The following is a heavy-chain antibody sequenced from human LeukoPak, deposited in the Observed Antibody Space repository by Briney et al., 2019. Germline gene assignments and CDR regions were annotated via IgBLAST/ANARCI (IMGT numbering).Heavy chain of an antibody. CDR1: GGSISSGGYY. J-gene: IGHJ6*02. V-gene: IGHV4-31*03. CDR2: IYYSGST. D-gene: IGHD3-9*01. CDR3: ASENYDILTGYEF. Sequence: TSGTLSLTCTVSGGSISSGGYYWSWIRQHPGKGLEWIGYIYYSGSTYYNPSLKSRVTISVDTSKNQFSLKLSSVTAADTAVYYCASENYDILTGYEFWGQGTTVTVSS.